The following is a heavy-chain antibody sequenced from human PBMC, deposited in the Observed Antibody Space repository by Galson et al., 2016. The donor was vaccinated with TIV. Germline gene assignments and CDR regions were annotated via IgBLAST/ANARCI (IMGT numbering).Heavy chain of an antibody. Sequence: SLRLSCAASGFIFNNYEFNWVRQGPGKGLEWVSHVSRSDTTIYYADSVKGRFTISRDNARNSLYLQMNSRRAEDTAVYYCARDLADNSDYYPTPFDFWGQGTLVTVSS. CDR3: ARDLADNSDYYPTPFDF. V-gene: IGHV3-48*03. D-gene: IGHD3-22*01. J-gene: IGHJ4*02. CDR1: GFIFNNYE. CDR2: VSRSDTTI.